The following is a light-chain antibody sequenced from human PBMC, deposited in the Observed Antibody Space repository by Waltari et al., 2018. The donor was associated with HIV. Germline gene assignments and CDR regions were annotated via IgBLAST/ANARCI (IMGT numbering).Light chain of an antibody. CDR1: RNHVCGYKS. Sequence: SALTQPTSVYRSTEKAVTIPCPGTRNHVCGYKSVYWSQQNPVKAPKLISYDVTKRPSGVPDRFSGSKSGNTASLTISGLQAEDEADYYCCSYAGSYLYVFGSGTKVTVL. CDR2: DVT. V-gene: IGLV2-11*02. CDR3: CSYAGSYLYV. J-gene: IGLJ1*01.